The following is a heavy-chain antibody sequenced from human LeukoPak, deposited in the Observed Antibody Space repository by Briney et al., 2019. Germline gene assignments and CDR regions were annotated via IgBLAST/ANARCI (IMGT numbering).Heavy chain of an antibody. CDR3: ARGSLLLWFGECDP. J-gene: IGHJ5*02. CDR2: IYHSGST. V-gene: IGHV4-38-2*01. D-gene: IGHD3-10*01. CDR1: GYSICSGYY. Sequence: SETLSLTCAVSGYSICSGYYWGWIRQPPGKGLEWIGSIYHSGSTYYNPSLKSRVTISVDTSKNQFSLKLSSVTAADTAVYYCARGSLLLWFGECDPWGQGTLVTVSS.